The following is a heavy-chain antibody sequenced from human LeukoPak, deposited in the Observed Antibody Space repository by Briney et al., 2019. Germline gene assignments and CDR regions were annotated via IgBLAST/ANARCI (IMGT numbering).Heavy chain of an antibody. CDR1: GYTVTSYD. Sequence: ASVKVSCKASGYTVTSYDINWVRQATGQGLEWMGWMNPNSGNTGYAQKFQARVTMTRNTSIRTAYMELSSLRSEDAAVYYCARGPLVGYSRLDYWGQGTLVTVSS. V-gene: IGHV1-8*01. CDR2: MNPNSGNT. D-gene: IGHD3-22*01. CDR3: ARGPLVGYSRLDY. J-gene: IGHJ4*02.